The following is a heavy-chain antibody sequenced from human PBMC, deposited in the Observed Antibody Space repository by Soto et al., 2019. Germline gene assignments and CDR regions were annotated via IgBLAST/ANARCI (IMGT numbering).Heavy chain of an antibody. Sequence: EVQLVESGGGLVQPGGSLTLSCAASGFTFSSFWMTWVRQAPGKGLEWVANIKQDGSAKNYVDSVEGRFTVSRDNAKNSLYLQMNSLRVEDTAVYYCVRSQSAAYHAWGQGTMVIVSP. CDR2: IKQDGSAK. V-gene: IGHV3-7*01. CDR1: GFTFSSFW. J-gene: IGHJ3*01. D-gene: IGHD3-3*01. CDR3: VRSQSAAYHA.